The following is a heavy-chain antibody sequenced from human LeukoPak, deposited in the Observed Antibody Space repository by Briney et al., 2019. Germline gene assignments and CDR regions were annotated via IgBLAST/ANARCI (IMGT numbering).Heavy chain of an antibody. V-gene: IGHV3-23*01. D-gene: IGHD6-13*01. CDR1: GFTFSSHC. J-gene: IGHJ6*03. Sequence: GGSLRLSCAASGFTFSSHCMNWARQAPGKGLEWVSAISGSGGSTYYADSVKGRFTISRDNSKNTLYVQMNSLRAEDTAVYYCAKFAGTWNYYYYMDVWGKGTTVTVSS. CDR2: ISGSGGST. CDR3: AKFAGTWNYYYYMDV.